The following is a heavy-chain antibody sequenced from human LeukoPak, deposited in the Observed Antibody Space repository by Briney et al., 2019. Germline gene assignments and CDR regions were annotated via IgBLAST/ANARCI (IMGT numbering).Heavy chain of an antibody. Sequence: GGSLRLSCAASGFTFSSYAMSWVRQAPGKGLEWVSAISGSGGSTYYADSVKGRFTISRDNAKNSLYLQMNSLRAEDTAVYYCARDRLHGFGELFYNWFDPWGQGTLVTVSS. J-gene: IGHJ5*02. D-gene: IGHD3-10*01. V-gene: IGHV3-23*01. CDR1: GFTFSSYA. CDR2: ISGSGGST. CDR3: ARDRLHGFGELFYNWFDP.